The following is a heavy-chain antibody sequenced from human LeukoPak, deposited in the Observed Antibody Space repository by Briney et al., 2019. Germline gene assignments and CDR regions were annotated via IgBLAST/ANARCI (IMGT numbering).Heavy chain of an antibody. CDR2: ISSSSTYI. D-gene: IGHD6-19*01. CDR1: AFTFSSYS. Sequence: PGGSLRLSCAASAFTFSSYSMNWVRQAPGKGLEWVSSISSSSTYIYYADSVKGRFTISRDNAKNSLYLQMNSLRAEDTALYYCAREEGWNYAYYYMDVWGKGTTVTVSS. V-gene: IGHV3-21*04. CDR3: AREEGWNYAYYYMDV. J-gene: IGHJ6*03.